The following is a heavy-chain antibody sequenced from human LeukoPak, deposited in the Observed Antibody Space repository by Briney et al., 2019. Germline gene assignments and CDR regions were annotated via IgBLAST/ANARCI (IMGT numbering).Heavy chain of an antibody. CDR1: GGSISSYY. D-gene: IGHD6-19*01. J-gene: IGHJ4*02. V-gene: IGHV4-59*08. CDR3: ARRRRSSGGSQGYYFDY. Sequence: PSETLSLTCTVSGGSISSYYWSWIRQPPGKGLEGIGYIYYSGSTNYNPSIKSRVTISVDTSKNQFSLKLSSVTAADTAVYYCARRRRSSGGSQGYYFDYWGQGTLVTVSS. CDR2: IYYSGST.